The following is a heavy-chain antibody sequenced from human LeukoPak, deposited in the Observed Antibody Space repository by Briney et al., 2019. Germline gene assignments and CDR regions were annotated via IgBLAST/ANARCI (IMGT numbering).Heavy chain of an antibody. J-gene: IGHJ4*02. V-gene: IGHV3-21*01. CDR2: ISSSSNK. CDR1: GFTFSFYS. D-gene: IGHD3-9*01. CDR3: ARDGVLPYFAWPFDY. Sequence: GGSLRLSCAASGFTFSFYSMNWVRQAPGKGLEGVSSISSSSNKHYADSVRGRFTISRDNAKNSLYLQMNSLRAEDTAVYYCARDGVLPYFAWPFDYWGQGTLVTASS.